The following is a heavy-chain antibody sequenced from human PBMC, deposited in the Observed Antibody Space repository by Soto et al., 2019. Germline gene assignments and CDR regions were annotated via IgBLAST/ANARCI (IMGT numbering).Heavy chain of an antibody. CDR3: AKDKVLRFLEWLLYLDY. CDR1: GFSFSSYC. J-gene: IGHJ4*02. Sequence: GALSRSCAACGFSFSSYCVHWVRQAPGKGLEWVAVISYDGSNKYYADSVKGRFTISRDNSKNTLYLQMNSLRAEDTAVYYCAKDKVLRFLEWLLYLDYWGQGTLVTVSS. CDR2: ISYDGSNK. D-gene: IGHD3-3*01. V-gene: IGHV3-30*18.